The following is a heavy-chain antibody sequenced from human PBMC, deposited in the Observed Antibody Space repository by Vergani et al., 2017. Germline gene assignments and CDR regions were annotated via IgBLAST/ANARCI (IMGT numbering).Heavy chain of an antibody. V-gene: IGHV3-23*01. CDR3: AKDRGFGELLGYFDY. CDR2: ISGIGGST. Sequence: EVQLLESGGGLVQPGGSLRLSCAASGFTFSSYAMSWVRQAPGKGVEWVSAISGIGGSTYYADSVKGRFTISRDNSKNTLYLQMNSLRAEDTAVYYCAKDRGFGELLGYFDYWGQGTLVTVSS. D-gene: IGHD3-10*01. J-gene: IGHJ4*02. CDR1: GFTFSSYA.